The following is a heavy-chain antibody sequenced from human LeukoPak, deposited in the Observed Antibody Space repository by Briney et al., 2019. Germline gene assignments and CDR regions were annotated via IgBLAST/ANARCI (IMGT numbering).Heavy chain of an antibody. CDR1: GYTFTSYA. CDR2: INTNTGNP. V-gene: IGHV7-4-1*02. Sequence: ASVKVSCKASGYTFTSYAMNWVRQAPGQGLEWMGWINTNTGNPTYAQGFTGRFVFSLDTSVSTAYLQISSLKAEDTAVYYCARLNGGLQIAAAGRVTSLGWFDPWGQGTLVTVSS. J-gene: IGHJ5*02. D-gene: IGHD6-13*01. CDR3: ARLNGGLQIAAAGRVTSLGWFDP.